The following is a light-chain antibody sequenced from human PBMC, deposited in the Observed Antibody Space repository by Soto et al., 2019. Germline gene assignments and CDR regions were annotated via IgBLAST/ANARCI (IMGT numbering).Light chain of an antibody. CDR3: QQYNDWPPT. Sequence: EIVMTQSPATLSVSPGERATLSCRASQPIRNNLAWFRLRPGQAPRLVIFGASNRATGFAARFSGSGSGTDFTLSISSLQSEDFAVYYCQQYNDWPPTFGPGTKVDI. V-gene: IGKV3-15*01. CDR2: GAS. J-gene: IGKJ3*01. CDR1: QPIRNN.